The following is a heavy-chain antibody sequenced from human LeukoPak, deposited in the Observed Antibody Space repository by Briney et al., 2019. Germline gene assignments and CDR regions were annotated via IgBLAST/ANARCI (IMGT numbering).Heavy chain of an antibody. D-gene: IGHD2-21*01. V-gene: IGHV3-30-3*01. CDR1: GFTFSSYA. Sequence: PGRSLRLSCAASGFTFSSYAMHWVRQAPGKGLEWVAVISYDGSNKYYADSVKGRFTISRDNSKNTLYLQMNSLRAEDTAVYYCARDSGTIPYWGQGTLVTVSS. J-gene: IGHJ4*02. CDR2: ISYDGSNK. CDR3: ARDSGTIPY.